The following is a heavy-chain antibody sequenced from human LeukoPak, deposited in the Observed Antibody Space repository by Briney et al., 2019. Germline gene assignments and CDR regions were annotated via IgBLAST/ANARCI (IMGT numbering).Heavy chain of an antibody. J-gene: IGHJ4*02. V-gene: IGHV1-2*02. CDR3: AREALFLEWLAASYFDY. D-gene: IGHD3-3*01. CDR1: GYTFTGYY. CDR2: INPNSGGT. Sequence: ASVKLSCKASGYTFTGYYMHWVRHAPGQGLEWIGWINPNSGGTNYAQKFQGRVTMTRDTSISTAYMELSRLRSDDTAVYYCAREALFLEWLAASYFDYWGQGTLVTVSS.